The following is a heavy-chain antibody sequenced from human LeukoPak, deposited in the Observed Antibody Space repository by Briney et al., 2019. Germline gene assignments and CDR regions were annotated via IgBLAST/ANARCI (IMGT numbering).Heavy chain of an antibody. J-gene: IGHJ4*02. V-gene: IGHV4-34*01. Sequence: SQTLSLTCAVYGGPFRGYYWSWIPQPPGKGLEWIGEINHSGSTYYNPSLKSRVTISVDTSKNQFSLKLSSVTAADTAVYYCARQAVRAFDYWGQGTLVTVSS. CDR1: GGPFRGYY. CDR2: INHSGST. D-gene: IGHD2-2*01. CDR3: ARQAVRAFDY.